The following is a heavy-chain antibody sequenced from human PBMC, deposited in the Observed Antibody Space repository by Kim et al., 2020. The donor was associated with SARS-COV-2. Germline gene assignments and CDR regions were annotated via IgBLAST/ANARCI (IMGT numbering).Heavy chain of an antibody. V-gene: IGHV4-39*01. CDR2: IYYSGST. Sequence: SETLSLTCTVSGGSISSSSYYWGWIRQPPGKGLEWIGSIYYSGSTYYNPSLKSRVTISVDTSKNQFSLKLSSVTAADTAVYYCARLGVDTGLFGVVIIHYYYGMDVWGQGTTVTVSS. CDR3: ARLGVDTGLFGVVIIHYYYGMDV. D-gene: IGHD3-3*01. J-gene: IGHJ6*02. CDR1: GGSISSSSYY.